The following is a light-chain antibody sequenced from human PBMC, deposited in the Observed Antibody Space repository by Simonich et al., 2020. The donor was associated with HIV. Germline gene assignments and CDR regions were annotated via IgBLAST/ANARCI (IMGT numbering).Light chain of an antibody. CDR2: DAS. Sequence: EIVLTQSPGTLSLSPGERATLSCRASQRIRSSFLAWYQQKPGLAPRLLIYDASTRATGIPDRFSGSGSGTDYTLTISRLEPEDFAVYYCQQYNNWPTFGGGTKVDIK. CDR1: QRIRSSF. J-gene: IGKJ4*01. CDR3: QQYNNWPT. V-gene: IGKV3D-20*01.